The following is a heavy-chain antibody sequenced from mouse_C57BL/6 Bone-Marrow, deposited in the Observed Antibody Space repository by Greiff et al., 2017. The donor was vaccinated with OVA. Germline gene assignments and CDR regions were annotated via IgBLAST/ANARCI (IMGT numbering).Heavy chain of an antibody. D-gene: IGHD1-1*01. J-gene: IGHJ2*01. V-gene: IGHV1-82*01. CDR2: IYPGDGDT. CDR3: ARRGLLR. Sequence: QVQLQQSGPELVKPGASVKISCKASGYAFSSSWMNWVKQRPGQGLEWIGRIYPGDGDTNYNGKFKGKATLTADKSSSTAYMQLSSLTSEDSAVYFCARRGLLRWGQGTTLTVSS. CDR1: GYAFSSSW.